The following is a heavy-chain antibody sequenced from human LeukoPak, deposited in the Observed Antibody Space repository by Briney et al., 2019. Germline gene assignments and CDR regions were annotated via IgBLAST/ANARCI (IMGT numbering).Heavy chain of an antibody. V-gene: IGHV3-21*01. CDR3: ARDSYGGNSFDY. J-gene: IGHJ4*02. Sequence: GGSLRLSCAASGFTFSSYSMNWVRQAPGQGLEWVSSISSSSSYIYYADSVKGRFTISRDNAKNSLYLQMNSLRAEDTAVYYCARDSYGGNSFDYWGQGTLVTVSS. CDR1: GFTFSSYS. CDR2: ISSSSSYI. D-gene: IGHD4-23*01.